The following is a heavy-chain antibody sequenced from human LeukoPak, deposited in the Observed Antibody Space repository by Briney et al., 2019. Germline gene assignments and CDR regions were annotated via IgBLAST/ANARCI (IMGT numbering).Heavy chain of an antibody. CDR1: GCTFTGYY. Sequence: ASVKVSCKASGCTFTGYYMHWVRQAPGQGLEWMGWINPNSGGTNYAQKFQGRVTMTRDTSISTAYMELSRLRSDDTAVYYCARVSTTVTTVDYWGQGTLVTVSS. J-gene: IGHJ4*02. CDR2: INPNSGGT. D-gene: IGHD4-17*01. CDR3: ARVSTTVTTVDY. V-gene: IGHV1-2*02.